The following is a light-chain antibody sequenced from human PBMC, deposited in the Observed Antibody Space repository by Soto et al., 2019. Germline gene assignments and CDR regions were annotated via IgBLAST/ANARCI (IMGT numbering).Light chain of an antibody. V-gene: IGKV3D-15*01. CDR2: GAS. Sequence: ETVMTQSPVTLSVSPGERATLSCRASQSVSSKLAWYQQKPGQAPRLLIYGASTRATGIPARFSGSGSGTEFTLSISSLQSEDFAVYYCQQYNNWPPITFGQGTRLEI. CDR1: QSVSSK. J-gene: IGKJ5*01. CDR3: QQYNNWPPIT.